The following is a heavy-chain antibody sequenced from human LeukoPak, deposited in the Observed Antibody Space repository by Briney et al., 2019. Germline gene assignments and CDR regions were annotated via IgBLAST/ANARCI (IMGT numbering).Heavy chain of an antibody. D-gene: IGHD5-18*01. CDR3: AREGYSYGRGGSDY. J-gene: IGHJ4*02. V-gene: IGHV1-2*02. CDR1: GYSFTAYY. CDR2: INPDSGGT. Sequence: ASVKVSCKASGYSFTAYYMHWVRQAPGQGLEWMGWINPDSGGTNYAQKFQGRVTMTRDTSISTAYMELSRLRSDDTAVYYCAREGYSYGRGGSDYWGQGTLVTVPS.